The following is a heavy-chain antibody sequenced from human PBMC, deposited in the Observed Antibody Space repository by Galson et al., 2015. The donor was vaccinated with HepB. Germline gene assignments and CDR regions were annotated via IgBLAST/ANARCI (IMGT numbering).Heavy chain of an antibody. J-gene: IGHJ6*02. CDR1: GFTFSSYG. Sequence: SLRLSCAASGFTFSSYGMHWVRQAPGKGLEWVAVIWYDGSNKYYADSVKGRFTISRDNSKNTLYLQMNSLRAEDTAVYYCARDMFSSLEWFYYGMDVWGQGTTVTVSS. D-gene: IGHD3-3*01. V-gene: IGHV3-33*01. CDR3: ARDMFSSLEWFYYGMDV. CDR2: IWYDGSNK.